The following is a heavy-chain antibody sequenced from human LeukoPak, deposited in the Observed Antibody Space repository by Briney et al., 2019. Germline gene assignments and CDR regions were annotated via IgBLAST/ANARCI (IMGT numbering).Heavy chain of an antibody. CDR1: GFTLRYYQ. J-gene: IGHJ6*02. V-gene: IGHV3-48*01. CDR3: VRDGNRGYDMDV. Sequence: GGSLRLSCATSGFTLRYYQMNWVRQAPGKGLEWVSYINVVNGAIYYADSVKGRFTISGDIATNSVYLQMNSLRAEDTALYYCVRDGNRGYDMDVWGQGATVTVSS. D-gene: IGHD3-10*01. CDR2: INVVNGAI.